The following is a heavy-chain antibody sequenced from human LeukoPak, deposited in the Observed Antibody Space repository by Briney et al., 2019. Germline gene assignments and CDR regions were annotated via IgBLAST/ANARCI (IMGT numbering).Heavy chain of an antibody. Sequence: SETLSLTCAVSGGSISSGGYSWSWIRQPPGKGLEWIGYIYHRGSTYYNPSLKSRVTISVDRSKNQFSRKLSSVTAADTAVYYCARVDYDSSGYYHIFDYWGQGTLVTVSS. CDR3: ARVDYDSSGYYHIFDY. D-gene: IGHD3-22*01. V-gene: IGHV4-30-2*01. CDR1: GGSISSGGYS. CDR2: IYHRGST. J-gene: IGHJ4*02.